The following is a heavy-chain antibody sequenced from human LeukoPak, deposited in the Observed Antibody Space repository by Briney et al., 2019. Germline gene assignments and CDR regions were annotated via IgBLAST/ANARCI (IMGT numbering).Heavy chain of an antibody. Sequence: GGSLRLSCAASGFTFSSYGMHWVRQAPGKGLEWVAFIRYDGSNKYYADSVKGRFTISRDNSKNTLYLQMNSLRAEDTAVYYCAKALPVTFIVVVPAPDYWGQGTLVTVSS. D-gene: IGHD2-2*01. CDR1: GFTFSSYG. CDR2: IRYDGSNK. CDR3: AKALPVTFIVVVPAPDY. J-gene: IGHJ4*02. V-gene: IGHV3-30*02.